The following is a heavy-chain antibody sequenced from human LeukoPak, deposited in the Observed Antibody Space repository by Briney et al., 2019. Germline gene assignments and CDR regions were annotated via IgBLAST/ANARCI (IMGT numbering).Heavy chain of an antibody. J-gene: IGHJ4*02. V-gene: IGHV3-21*01. CDR2: ISSSSSYI. CDR3: ARDKAAGYGANIRYFDY. Sequence: PGGSLRLSCAASGFTFSSYSMNWVRQAPGKGLEWVSSISSSSSYIYYADSVKGRFTISRDNAKNSLYLQMNSLRAEDTAVYYCARDKAAGYGANIRYFDYWGQGTLVTVSS. CDR1: GFTFSSYS. D-gene: IGHD4/OR15-4a*01.